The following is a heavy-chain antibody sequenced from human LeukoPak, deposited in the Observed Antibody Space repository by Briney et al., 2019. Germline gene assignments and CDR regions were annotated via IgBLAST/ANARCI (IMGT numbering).Heavy chain of an antibody. CDR1: GFTLTSYA. CDR2: ISGDGGST. J-gene: IGHJ4*02. V-gene: IGHV3-23*01. Sequence: AGGSLRLSCAASGFTLTSYAMNWVRQTPGKGLEWVSVISGDGGSTFYADSVNGRFTISRDNSKNTLFLQMNSLRADDTALYYRAKGTATSCYTGFDYWGQGTLVTVSS. D-gene: IGHD2-2*02. CDR3: AKGTATSCYTGFDY.